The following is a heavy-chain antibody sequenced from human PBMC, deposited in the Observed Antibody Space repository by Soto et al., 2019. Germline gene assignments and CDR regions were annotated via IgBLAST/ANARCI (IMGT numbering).Heavy chain of an antibody. Sequence: EVQLVESGGGLVQPGGSLRLSCAASGFTFSIYAMNWVRQAPGKGLEWVSYISSSSTTTHHADSVKGRFTISRDNARNSLYLQMSSLRDEDTAVYYCARLAAAGIGEDFDYWGQGTLVTVSS. D-gene: IGHD6-13*01. J-gene: IGHJ4*02. CDR3: ARLAAAGIGEDFDY. CDR1: GFTFSIYA. CDR2: ISSSSTTT. V-gene: IGHV3-48*02.